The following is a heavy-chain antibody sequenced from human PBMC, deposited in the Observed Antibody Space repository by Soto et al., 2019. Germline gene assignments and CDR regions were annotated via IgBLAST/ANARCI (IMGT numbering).Heavy chain of an antibody. CDR3: ARPPVPKIYWYFDL. V-gene: IGHV3-33*01. CDR1: GFTFSSYG. CDR2: IWDDGSNK. D-gene: IGHD6-6*01. Sequence: QVQLVESGGGVVQPGRSLRLSCVASGFTFSSYGIHWVRQAPGKGLEWVAVIWDDGSNKYYADSVKGRFTISRDNSKNTLYLQMNSLRPEDTAVYYCARPPVPKIYWYFDLWGRVTLVTVSS. J-gene: IGHJ2*01.